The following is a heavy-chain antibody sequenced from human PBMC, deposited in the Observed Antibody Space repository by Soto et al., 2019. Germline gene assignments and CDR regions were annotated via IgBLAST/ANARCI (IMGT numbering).Heavy chain of an antibody. CDR1: GFTFSTFA. D-gene: IGHD3-16*01. Sequence: EVQLLESGGTLLQPGGSLRLSCAASGFTFSTFAMNWVRQAPGGGLEWVSSISGSGTNIQYEDSVKGRVTISIDNSKNTLYLQMNTLRAEDTAVYYCVKCGVLITTSGGWCNLFDPWGQGTLVIVSS. V-gene: IGHV3-23*01. CDR2: ISGSGTNI. J-gene: IGHJ5*02. CDR3: VKCGVLITTSGGWCNLFDP.